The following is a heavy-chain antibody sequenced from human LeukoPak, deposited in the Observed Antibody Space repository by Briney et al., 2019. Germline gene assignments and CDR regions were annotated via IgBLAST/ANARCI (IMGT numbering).Heavy chain of an antibody. Sequence: PGGSLRLSCATFGFAFNTYGMHWVRQAPGKGLEWVAFIRYDESNKFYADSVKGRFTISRDNSKNTLYLQMNSLRAEDTAVYYCAKSLGGDYYYYGMDVWGQGTTVTVSS. CDR2: IRYDESNK. CDR1: GFAFNTYG. V-gene: IGHV3-30*02. CDR3: AKSLGGDYYYYGMDV. D-gene: IGHD4-17*01. J-gene: IGHJ6*02.